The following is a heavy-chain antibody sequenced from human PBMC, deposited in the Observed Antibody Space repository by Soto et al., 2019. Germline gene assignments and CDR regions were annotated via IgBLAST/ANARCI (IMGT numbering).Heavy chain of an antibody. D-gene: IGHD3-3*01. J-gene: IGHJ4*02. V-gene: IGHV3-21*01. CDR2: ISTSSSYI. CDR3: ARGSGTFDY. CDR1: GFTFSTYS. Sequence: EEQLVESGGGLVKSGGSLRLSCAASGFTFSTYSMNWVRQAPGKGLEWVSSISTSSSYIYYADSVKGRITISRDNAKSSLYLQMNSLRAEDTAVYYCARGSGTFDYWGQGTLVTVSS.